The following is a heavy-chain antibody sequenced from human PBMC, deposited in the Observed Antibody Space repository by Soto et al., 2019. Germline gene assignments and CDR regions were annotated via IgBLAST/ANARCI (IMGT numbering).Heavy chain of an antibody. Sequence: SSETLSLTCTVSGGSISSSSYYWGWIRQPPGKGLEWIGSIYYSGSTYYNPSLKSRVTISVDTSKNQFSLKLSSVTAADTAVYYCAREVVVAATKSGYWFDPWGQVTLVTVSS. D-gene: IGHD2-15*01. J-gene: IGHJ5*02. V-gene: IGHV4-39*02. CDR3: AREVVVAATKSGYWFDP. CDR1: GGSISSSSYY. CDR2: IYYSGST.